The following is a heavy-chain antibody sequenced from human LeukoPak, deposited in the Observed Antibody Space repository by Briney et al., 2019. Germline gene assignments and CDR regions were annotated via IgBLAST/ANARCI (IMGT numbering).Heavy chain of an antibody. Sequence: PGGSLRLSCAASGFTFSSYAMSWVRQAPGKGLQWVSTISGSGGSTYYADSVKGRVTISRDNSKNTLYLQMNSMRAEDTAVYYCARRPGLERYYFDYWGQGTLVTVSS. D-gene: IGHD1-1*01. CDR1: GFTFSSYA. J-gene: IGHJ4*02. CDR2: ISGSGGST. V-gene: IGHV3-23*01. CDR3: ARRPGLERYYFDY.